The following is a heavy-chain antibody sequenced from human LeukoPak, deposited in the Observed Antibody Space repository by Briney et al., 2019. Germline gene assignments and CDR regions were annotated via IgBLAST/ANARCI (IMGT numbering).Heavy chain of an antibody. CDR2: INPDSGAT. CDR1: GYTFSGYY. D-gene: IGHD3-10*01. CDR3: ARVGSGGELVWDY. J-gene: IGHJ4*02. Sequence: ASVTVSCKASGYTFSGYYMHWVRQAPGQGFEWMGWINPDSGATKYAQNFQGRVTMTRDTSIRTAHMELSRLRSDDTAVYYCARVGSGGELVWDYWGQGTLVTVSS. V-gene: IGHV1-2*02.